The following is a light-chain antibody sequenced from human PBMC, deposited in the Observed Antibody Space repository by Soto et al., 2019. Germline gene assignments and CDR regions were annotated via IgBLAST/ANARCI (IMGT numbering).Light chain of an antibody. Sequence: QSALTQPASVSGSPGQSITISCTGTTSDIGTSGSVTWYQQSPGKAPQLMIYADNLRPSRVSDRFSASKSGNTASLTISGLQAEDEADYYCSSYSTGSTLVVFGGGTQLTVL. J-gene: IGLJ2*01. V-gene: IGLV2-14*01. CDR1: TSDIGTSGS. CDR2: ADN. CDR3: SSYSTGSTLVV.